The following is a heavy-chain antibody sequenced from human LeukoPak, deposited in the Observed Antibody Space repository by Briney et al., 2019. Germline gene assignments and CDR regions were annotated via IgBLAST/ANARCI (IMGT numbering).Heavy chain of an antibody. CDR3: ARDNGVVHGVYYMDV. Sequence: GGSLRLSCAASGFTFSNYWMTWVRQAPGKGLEWVADIKQDGSEKLYVKSVRGRFTISRDNAKMSLFLQMNSLRAEDTAVHYCARDNGVVHGVYYMDVWGKGTTVTVS. J-gene: IGHJ6*03. CDR2: IKQDGSEK. V-gene: IGHV3-7*01. CDR1: GFTFSNYW. D-gene: IGHD3-3*01.